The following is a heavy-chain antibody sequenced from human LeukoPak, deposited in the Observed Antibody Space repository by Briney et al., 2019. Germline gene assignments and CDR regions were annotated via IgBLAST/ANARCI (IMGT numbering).Heavy chain of an antibody. Sequence: ASVKVSCKASGYTFTGYYMHWVRQAPGQGLERVGWINPNSGGTNYAQKFQGRVTMTRDTSISTAYMELSRLRSDDTAVYYCASVSYDYVWGSYRYKRRYFDYWGQGTLVTVSS. CDR2: INPNSGGT. D-gene: IGHD3-16*02. CDR1: GYTFTGYY. J-gene: IGHJ4*02. CDR3: ASVSYDYVWGSYRYKRRYFDY. V-gene: IGHV1-2*02.